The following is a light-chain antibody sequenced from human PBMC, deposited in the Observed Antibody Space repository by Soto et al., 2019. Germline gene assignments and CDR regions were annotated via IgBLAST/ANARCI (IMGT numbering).Light chain of an antibody. CDR1: SSDVGGYNY. J-gene: IGLJ1*01. Sequence: QSALTQPASVSGSPGQSITIFCTGTSSDVGGYNYVSWYQHHPGKAPKLMIYDVSNRPSGVSNRFSGSKSDNTASLTISGLQPEDEADYYCSSYTTSNTRQIVFVTGTKVTVL. CDR3: SSYTTSNTRQIV. V-gene: IGLV2-14*03. CDR2: DVS.